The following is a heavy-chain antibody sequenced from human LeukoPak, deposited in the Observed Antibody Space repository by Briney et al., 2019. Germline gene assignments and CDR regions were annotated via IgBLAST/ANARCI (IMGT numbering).Heavy chain of an antibody. CDR2: ISAYNGNT. V-gene: IGHV1-18*01. CDR3: ARDVFLEWFEDYMDV. D-gene: IGHD3-3*01. CDR1: GYTFTSYG. J-gene: IGHJ6*03. Sequence: ASVKVSCKASGYTFTSYGISWVRQAPGQGLEWMGWISAYNGNTNYAQKLQGRVTMTTDTSTSTAYMELRSLRSNDTAVYYCARDVFLEWFEDYMDVWGKGTTVTVSS.